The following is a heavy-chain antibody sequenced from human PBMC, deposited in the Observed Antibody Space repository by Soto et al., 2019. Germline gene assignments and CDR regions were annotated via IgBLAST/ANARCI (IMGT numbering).Heavy chain of an antibody. CDR1: GGSISSGGYY. Sequence: SETLSLTCTVSGGSISSGGYYWSWIRQHPGKGLEWIGYIYYSGSTYYNPSLKSRVTISVDTSKNQFSLKLSSGTAADTAVYYCARARGDYVEGYYYGMDVWGQGTTVTVSS. CDR2: IYYSGST. D-gene: IGHD4-17*01. J-gene: IGHJ6*02. CDR3: ARARGDYVEGYYYGMDV. V-gene: IGHV4-31*03.